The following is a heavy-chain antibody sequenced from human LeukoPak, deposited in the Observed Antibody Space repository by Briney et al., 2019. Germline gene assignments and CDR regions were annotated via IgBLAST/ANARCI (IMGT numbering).Heavy chain of an antibody. J-gene: IGHJ1*01. CDR1: GFTFNSYG. Sequence: GGSLRLSCAASGFTFNSYGMHWVRQAPGKGLEWLAVISYDGSNKYSADSVEGRLVVSRDNSNNTLYLHMNTLRPDDTGIYYCAAYHASGTFGYFQHWGQGTLVTVSS. CDR2: ISYDGSNK. V-gene: IGHV3-30*03. D-gene: IGHD1-7*01. CDR3: AAYHASGTFGYFQH.